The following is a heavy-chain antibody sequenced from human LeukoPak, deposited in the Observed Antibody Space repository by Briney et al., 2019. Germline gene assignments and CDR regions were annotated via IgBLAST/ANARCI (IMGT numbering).Heavy chain of an antibody. D-gene: IGHD5-18*01. CDR1: GFTFSSYG. J-gene: IGHJ4*02. CDR2: ISYDGSNK. V-gene: IGHV3-30*03. CDR3: AGGPGLAMGKGYFDY. Sequence: GGSLRLSCAASGFTFSSYGMHWVRQAPGKGLEWVAVISYDGSNKYYADSVKGRFTISRDNSRNTLYLEVNSLRTDDTAVYYCAGGPGLAMGKGYFDYCGQGTLVTVSS.